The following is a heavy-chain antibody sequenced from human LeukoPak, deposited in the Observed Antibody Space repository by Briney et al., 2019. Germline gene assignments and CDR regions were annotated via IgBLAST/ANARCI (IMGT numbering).Heavy chain of an antibody. CDR1: GFTFSSYA. Sequence: GGSLRLSCSASGFTFSSYAMHWVRQAPGKGLEYVSAISSNGGSTYYADSVKGRFTISRDNSKNTLYLQMSSLRAEGTAVYYCVKERVGATTGMAYYFDYWGQGPLVTVSS. J-gene: IGHJ4*02. D-gene: IGHD1-26*01. V-gene: IGHV3-64D*06. CDR2: ISSNGGST. CDR3: VKERVGATTGMAYYFDY.